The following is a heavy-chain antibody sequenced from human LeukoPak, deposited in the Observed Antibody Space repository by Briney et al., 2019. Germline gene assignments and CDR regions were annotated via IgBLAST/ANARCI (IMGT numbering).Heavy chain of an antibody. CDR3: AKDRARVLRSPEGAFDI. Sequence: GGSLRLSCAASGFTFSSYSMNWVRQAPGKGLEWVSSISSSSSYIYYADSVKGRFTISRDNAKNSLYLQMNSLRAEDTAVYYCAKDRARVLRSPEGAFDIWGQGTMVTVSS. CDR1: GFTFSSYS. J-gene: IGHJ3*02. V-gene: IGHV3-21*01. CDR2: ISSSSSYI. D-gene: IGHD3-3*01.